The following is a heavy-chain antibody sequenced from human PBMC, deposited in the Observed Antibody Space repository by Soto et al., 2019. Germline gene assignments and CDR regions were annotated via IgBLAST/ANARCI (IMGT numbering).Heavy chain of an antibody. CDR3: ARDLAAVPSEFDY. J-gene: IGHJ4*02. V-gene: IGHV4-59*01. Sequence: QVQLQESGPGLLKPSETLSLTCTVSGGSISSYFYIWVRQPPGKGLEWIGSVYYTGTTDYNPSLKSRVTISVDTSKTQFSLNLRSLTAADTAVYYCARDLAAVPSEFDYWGRGTLVTVSS. CDR1: GGSISSYF. D-gene: IGHD6-13*01. CDR2: VYYTGTT.